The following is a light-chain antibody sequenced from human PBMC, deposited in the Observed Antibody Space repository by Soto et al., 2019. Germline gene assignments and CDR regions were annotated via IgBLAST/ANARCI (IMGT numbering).Light chain of an antibody. Sequence: QSALTQPASVSGSPGQSITISCTGTSSDVGGYNYVSWYQQHPGKAPKLMIYEVSNRPSGVSNRFSGSKSGNTASLTISGLQAEDEADYYCCSYGGSSTWLFGGGTKLTVL. J-gene: IGLJ3*02. CDR2: EVS. CDR1: SSDVGGYNY. V-gene: IGLV2-14*01. CDR3: CSYGGSSTWL.